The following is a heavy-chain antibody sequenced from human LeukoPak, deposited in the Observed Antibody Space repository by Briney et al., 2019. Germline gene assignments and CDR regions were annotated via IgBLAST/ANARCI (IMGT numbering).Heavy chain of an antibody. CDR1: GFTFSSYG. Sequence: PGGSLRLSCAASGFTFSSYGMHWVRQAPGKGLEWVAVISYDGSNKHYADSVKGRFTISRDNSKNTLYLQMNSLRAEDTAVYYCANLFSGNAFDIWGQGTMVTVSS. J-gene: IGHJ3*02. CDR2: ISYDGSNK. D-gene: IGHD6-19*01. V-gene: IGHV3-30*18. CDR3: ANLFSGNAFDI.